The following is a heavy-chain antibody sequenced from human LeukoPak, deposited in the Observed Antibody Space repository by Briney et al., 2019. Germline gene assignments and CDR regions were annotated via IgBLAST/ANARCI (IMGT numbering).Heavy chain of an antibody. Sequence: GSGPTLVNPTQTLTLTCSFSGFSLSTSGVGVGWIRQPPGKALEWLALIFWNDDKRYSSSLKSRLTITKDTSKNQVVLSMTNMDPVDTATYYCAHSTWWMTGYYYMDVWGIGTTVTVSS. V-gene: IGHV2-5*01. D-gene: IGHD3-9*01. CDR1: GFSLSTSGVG. CDR2: IFWNDDK. CDR3: AHSTWWMTGYYYMDV. J-gene: IGHJ6*03.